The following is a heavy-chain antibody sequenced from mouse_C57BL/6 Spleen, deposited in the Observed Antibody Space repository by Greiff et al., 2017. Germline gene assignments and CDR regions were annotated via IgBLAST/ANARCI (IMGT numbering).Heavy chain of an antibody. CDR2: INPNNGGT. V-gene: IGHV1-22*01. J-gene: IGHJ4*01. CDR1: GYTFTDYN. CDR3: ARGWDYDGRSMDY. D-gene: IGHD2-4*01. Sequence: EVQLQESGPELVKPGASVKMSCKASGYTFTDYNMHWVKQSHGKSLEWIGYINPNNGGTSYNQKFKGKATLTVNKSSSTAYMELRSLTSEDSAVYYCARGWDYDGRSMDYWGQGTSVTVSS.